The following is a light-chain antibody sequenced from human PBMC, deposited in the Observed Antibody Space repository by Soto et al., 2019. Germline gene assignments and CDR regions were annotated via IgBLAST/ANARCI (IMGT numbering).Light chain of an antibody. J-gene: IGKJ4*01. Sequence: IQMTKSPSYCSPSVGEGVTIIFRPSRNFNSYLAWFQQKPGKAPKSLIYDATSLQSGVPSRFSGSGSGTDFSLTISSLQPEDAATYYCQQYERYNPSFGGGTKLEI. CDR2: DAT. CDR3: QQYERYNPS. CDR1: RNFNSY. V-gene: IGKV1-16*01.